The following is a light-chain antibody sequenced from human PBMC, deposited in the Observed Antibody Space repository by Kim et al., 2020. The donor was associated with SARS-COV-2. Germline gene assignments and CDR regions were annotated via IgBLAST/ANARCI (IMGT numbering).Light chain of an antibody. CDR2: DNN. Sequence: GQKVTVSCSGSSPNIGTNYVSGYQQLPGTVPKVLIYDNNQRPSGIPDRFSGSKSGTSGPLDITGLQTGDEADYYCGTWDSSLSVWLFGGGTKVTVL. J-gene: IGLJ3*02. V-gene: IGLV1-51*01. CDR3: GTWDSSLSVWL. CDR1: SPNIGTNY.